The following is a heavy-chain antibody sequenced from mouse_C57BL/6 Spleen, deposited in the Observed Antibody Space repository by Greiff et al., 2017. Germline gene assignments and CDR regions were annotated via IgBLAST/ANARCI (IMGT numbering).Heavy chain of an antibody. J-gene: IGHJ4*01. CDR3: TRGFYDMDD. CDR1: GFTFSSYA. V-gene: IGHV5-9-1*02. CDR2: ISSGGDYI. Sequence: EVMLLESGDGLVKPGGSLKLSCAASGFTFSSYAMSWVRQTPGKRLEWVAYISSGGDYIYYADTVKGRFTISRDNARNTLYLQMSSLKSEDTAMYDYTRGFYDMDDWGKGTSVTVSS.